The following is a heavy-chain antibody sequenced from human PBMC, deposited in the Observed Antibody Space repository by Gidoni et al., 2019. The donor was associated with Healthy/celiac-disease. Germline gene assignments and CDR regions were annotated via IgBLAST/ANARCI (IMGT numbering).Heavy chain of an antibody. CDR1: GGSISSSSYY. CDR3: ARRVWFGELDY. CDR2: IYYSGST. V-gene: IGHV4-39*01. D-gene: IGHD3-10*01. J-gene: IGHJ4*02. Sequence: QLQLQESGPGLVKPSETLSLTCTVSGGSISSSSYYWGWIRQPPGKGLEWIGRIYYSGSTYYNPSLKSRVTISVDTSKNQFSLKLSSVTAADTAVYYCARRVWFGELDYWGQGTLVTVSS.